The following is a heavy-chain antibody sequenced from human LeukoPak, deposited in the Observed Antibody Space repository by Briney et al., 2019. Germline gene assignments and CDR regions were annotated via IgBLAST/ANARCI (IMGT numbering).Heavy chain of an antibody. CDR3: ERGYGNSGYNYFDY. CDR2: VWFDVSKR. J-gene: IGHJ4*02. V-gene: IGHV3-33*08. Sequence: PGRPLSLFCTATRYTFSSKAKHWALQAPAKRLHSVAGVWFDVSKRSYADSVKGRFSISRDSSKNTLSLQMNSLRSEDMAVYYCERGYGNSGYNYFDYWGQGTLLTVSS. D-gene: IGHD2/OR15-2a*01. CDR1: RYTFSSKA.